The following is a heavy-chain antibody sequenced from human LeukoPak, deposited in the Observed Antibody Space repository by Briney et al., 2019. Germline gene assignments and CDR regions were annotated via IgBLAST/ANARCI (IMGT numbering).Heavy chain of an antibody. CDR1: GFTFNRYA. D-gene: IGHD3-10*01. CDR2: IGDSDSKT. Sequence: GGPVTLSCAPGGFTFNRYAMICAPDATGRGREWGLVIGDSDSKTNYTDPVKGRFTISRDNSKNTLYLQISSLRGEDTAVYYCAKGYYSGSGRYYFDFWGQGTLVTVSS. CDR3: AKGYYSGSGRYYFDF. V-gene: IGHV3-23*01. J-gene: IGHJ4*02.